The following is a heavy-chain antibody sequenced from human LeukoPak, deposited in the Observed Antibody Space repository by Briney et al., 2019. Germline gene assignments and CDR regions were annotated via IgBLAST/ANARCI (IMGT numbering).Heavy chain of an antibody. V-gene: IGHV3-23*01. Sequence: PGGSLRLSCAASGFSFSSYSMNWVRQAPGKGLEWVSYISGSGDNTHYADSVKGRFTISRDNSKNTLYLQMNTLRAEDTAIYHCARRGWLVNFDYWGQGTLVTVSS. D-gene: IGHD6-19*01. J-gene: IGHJ4*02. CDR3: ARRGWLVNFDY. CDR1: GFSFSSYS. CDR2: ISGSGDNT.